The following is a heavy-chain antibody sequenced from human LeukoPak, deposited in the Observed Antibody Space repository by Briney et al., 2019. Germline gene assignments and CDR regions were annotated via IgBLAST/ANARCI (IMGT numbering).Heavy chain of an antibody. CDR2: ISWNSGSI. Sequence: PGGSLRLSCAASGFTFDDYAMHWVRQAPGKGLEWVSGISWNSGSIGYADSVKGRFTISRDNAKNSLYLHMNSLRAEDTALYYCAKDRHWGQGTLVTVSS. V-gene: IGHV3-9*01. CDR1: GFTFDDYA. CDR3: AKDRH. J-gene: IGHJ4*02.